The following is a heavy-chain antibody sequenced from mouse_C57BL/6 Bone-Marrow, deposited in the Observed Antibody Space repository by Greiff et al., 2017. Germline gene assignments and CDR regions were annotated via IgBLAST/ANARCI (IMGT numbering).Heavy chain of an antibody. CDR1: GFTFSSYA. CDR2: ISDGGSYT. J-gene: IGHJ3*01. D-gene: IGHD1-1*01. V-gene: IGHV5-4*01. Sequence: EVKLVEPGGGLVKPGGSLKLSCAASGFTFSSYAMSWVRQTPEKRLEWVATISDGGSYTNYTDNLKGPFTISKDNAKNNMYLQMSSLKAEDAAMYYCARDSFSSVAWFAYGGRGTLATVS. CDR3: ARDSFSSVAWFAY.